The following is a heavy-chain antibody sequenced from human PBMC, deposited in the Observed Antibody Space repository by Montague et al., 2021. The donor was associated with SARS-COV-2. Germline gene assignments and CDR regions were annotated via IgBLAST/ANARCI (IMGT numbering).Heavy chain of an antibody. D-gene: IGHD2-8*02. CDR1: SGSLSGYY. J-gene: IGHJ4*02. V-gene: IGHV4-59*12. CDR2: THYGGTT. CDR3: ARGTAYDHVYY. Sequence: SETLSLTCTASSGSLSGYYWNWIRQPPGKGLEWIGFTHYGGTTKYNPSRKSRLNMSLDTSKNQFSLTLNSVTAADTAIYYCARGTAYDHVYYWGQGAPVTVAS.